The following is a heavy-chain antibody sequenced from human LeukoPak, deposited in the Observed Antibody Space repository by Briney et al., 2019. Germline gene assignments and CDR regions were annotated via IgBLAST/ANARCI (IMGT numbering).Heavy chain of an antibody. J-gene: IGHJ6*02. CDR2: IYTSGST. CDR3: ARAGGSYFNMDV. Sequence: PSETLSLTCAVYGGSFSGYYWSWIRQPAGKGLEWIGRIYTSGSTNYNPSLKSRVTMSVDTSKNQFSLKLSSVTAADTAVYYCARAGGSYFNMDVWGQGTTVTVSS. CDR1: GGSFSGYY. D-gene: IGHD1-26*01. V-gene: IGHV4-59*10.